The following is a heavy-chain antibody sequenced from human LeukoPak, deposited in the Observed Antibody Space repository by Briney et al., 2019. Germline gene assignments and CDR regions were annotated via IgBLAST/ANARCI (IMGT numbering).Heavy chain of an antibody. V-gene: IGHV1-2*04. CDR3: ARDDHHIITMVRGVIGY. J-gene: IGHJ4*02. Sequence: GASVKVSCKASGYTFTGYYMHWVRQAPGQGLEWMGLINPNSGGTNYAQKFQGWVTMTRDTSISTAYMELSRLRSDDTAVYYCARDDHHIITMVRGVIGYWGQGTLVTVSS. D-gene: IGHD3-10*01. CDR2: INPNSGGT. CDR1: GYTFTGYY.